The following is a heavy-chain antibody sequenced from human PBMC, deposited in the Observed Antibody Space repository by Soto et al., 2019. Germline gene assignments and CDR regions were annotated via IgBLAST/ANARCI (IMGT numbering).Heavy chain of an antibody. D-gene: IGHD2-15*01. J-gene: IGHJ1*01. CDR2: IHPSGDT. Sequence: GASVTVSCTDSGYKFTTYFIHWVRQAPGQGLEWMGMIHPSGDTGYAQKFRGRVTMTIDTSTTTAYMELRNLTSEDTAVYFSVRGYCTTSPCSGDFQFWGQGTLVTVSS. CDR1: GYKFTTYF. V-gene: IGHV1-46*01. CDR3: VRGYCTTSPCSGDFQF.